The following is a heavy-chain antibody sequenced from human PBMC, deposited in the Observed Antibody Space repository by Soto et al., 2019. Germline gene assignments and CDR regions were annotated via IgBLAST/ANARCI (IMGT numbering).Heavy chain of an antibody. Sequence: GESLKISCKGSGYSFTSYWIGWVRQMPGKGLEWVGIIYPGDSDTRYSPSFQGQVNISADKSISTAYLQWSSLKASDTATDYCARLRMDSSSSGGYMDVWGKGTTVTVSS. D-gene: IGHD6-6*01. J-gene: IGHJ6*03. CDR1: GYSFTSYW. CDR3: ARLRMDSSSSGGYMDV. CDR2: IYPGDSDT. V-gene: IGHV5-51*01.